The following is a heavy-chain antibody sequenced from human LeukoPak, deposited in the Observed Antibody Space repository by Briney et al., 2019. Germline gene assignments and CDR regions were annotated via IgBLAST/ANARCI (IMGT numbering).Heavy chain of an antibody. Sequence: PGGSLRLSCAASGFTFRSYAMSWVRQAPGKGLEWVSGISGSGGSTYYADSVKGRFTTSRDNSKNTLYLQMNSLRAEDTAVYYCAKAAALYDGFWSGYLDYFDYWGQGTLVTVSS. D-gene: IGHD3-3*01. CDR2: ISGSGGST. CDR3: AKAAALYDGFWSGYLDYFDY. CDR1: GFTFRSYA. V-gene: IGHV3-23*01. J-gene: IGHJ4*02.